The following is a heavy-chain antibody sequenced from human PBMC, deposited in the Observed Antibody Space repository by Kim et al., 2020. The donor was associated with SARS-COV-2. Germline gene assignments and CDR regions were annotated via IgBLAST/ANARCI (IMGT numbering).Heavy chain of an antibody. Sequence: SETLSLTCAVSGGSVSSTGSYWGWVRQPPGKGLEWIGTMYSSGHIYHNPSLKSRVSISGDTFKNQFSLSLTSVTAADTAVYYCAKLQVGTFIDYWGLGILVTVSS. D-gene: IGHD2-21*01. CDR3: AKLQVGTFIDY. CDR2: MYSSGHI. V-gene: IGHV4-39*01. J-gene: IGHJ4*02. CDR1: GGSVSSTGSY.